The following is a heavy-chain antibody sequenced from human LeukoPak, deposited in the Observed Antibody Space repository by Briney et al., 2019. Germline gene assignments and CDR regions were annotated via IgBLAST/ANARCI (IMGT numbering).Heavy chain of an antibody. CDR3: ARDHGLLSLNY. V-gene: IGHV3-64*01. J-gene: IGHJ4*02. CDR1: GFTFSNYA. D-gene: IGHD3-10*01. Sequence: LGGSLRNSCAASGFTFSNYAMQWVRQAPGKGLEYVSTISSDGRSTNYENSVEGRFTISRDNSKNTVYLQMGSLRAEDMAVYYCARDHGLLSLNYWGQGSLVTVSS. CDR2: ISSDGRST.